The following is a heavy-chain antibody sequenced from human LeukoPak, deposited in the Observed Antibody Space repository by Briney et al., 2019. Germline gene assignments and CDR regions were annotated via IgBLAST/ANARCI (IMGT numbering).Heavy chain of an antibody. J-gene: IGHJ6*02. CDR3: AKSFAVTTHSYYGIDV. CDR1: GFTLSAYG. V-gene: IGHV3-30*18. D-gene: IGHD4-17*01. CDR2: ISYDGREK. Sequence: GGSLRLSCAASGFTLSAYGMHWARQAPGKGLEWVAIISYDGREKYYADSLKGRFTISRNSSISTVHLQMNSLGLEDTAVYYCAKSFAVTTHSYYGIDVWGQGTTVTVSS.